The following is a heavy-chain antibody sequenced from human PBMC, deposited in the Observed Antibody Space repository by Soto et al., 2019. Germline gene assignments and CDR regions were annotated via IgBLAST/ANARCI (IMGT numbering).Heavy chain of an antibody. CDR3: ARKHSDYAPAFDC. J-gene: IGHJ4*02. Sequence: VQLLESGGGLVQPGGSLRLSCAASGFTFSDAVISWVRQAPGKGLEWVSSISRSGAGTYYTDSVKGRFTISRDNSKNTLFLQMNSLRVEDTAVYYCARKHSDYAPAFDCWGQGTLVTVSS. CDR1: GFTFSDAV. CDR2: ISRSGAGT. V-gene: IGHV3-23*01. D-gene: IGHD4-4*01.